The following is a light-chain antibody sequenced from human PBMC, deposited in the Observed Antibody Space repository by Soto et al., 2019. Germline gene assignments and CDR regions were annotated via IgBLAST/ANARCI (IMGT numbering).Light chain of an antibody. CDR2: GAS. V-gene: IGKV3-20*01. CDR3: QQYTSSPLT. Sequence: EIVLTQSPGTLSLSPGERATLSCRASQSVSSSYLAWYQQNPGQAPRLLIYGASSRATGIPDRFSGSGSGTGFTLTISRLEPEDFAVYYCQQYTSSPLTFGGGTKVEIK. J-gene: IGKJ4*01. CDR1: QSVSSSY.